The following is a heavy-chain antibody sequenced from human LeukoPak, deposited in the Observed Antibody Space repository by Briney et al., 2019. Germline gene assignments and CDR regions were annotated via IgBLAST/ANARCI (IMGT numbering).Heavy chain of an antibody. CDR1: GFTFSSYS. D-gene: IGHD3-16*01. Sequence: GGSLRLSCAASGFTFSSYSMNWVRQAPGKGLEWVSYISSSSSTIYYADSVKGRFTISRDNAKNSLYLQMNSLRAEDTAVYYCAREYVDGFFDYWGQGTLVTVSS. CDR3: AREYVDGFFDY. J-gene: IGHJ4*02. V-gene: IGHV3-48*01. CDR2: ISSSSSTI.